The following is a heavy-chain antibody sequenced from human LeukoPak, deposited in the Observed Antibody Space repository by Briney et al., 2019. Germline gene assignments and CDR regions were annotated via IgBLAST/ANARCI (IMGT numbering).Heavy chain of an antibody. J-gene: IGHJ4*02. CDR2: ISYDGSNK. CDR1: GFTFSSYD. D-gene: IGHD1-26*01. Sequence: GGSLRLSCAASGFTFSSYDMHWVRQAPGKGLEWVTVISYDGSNKYYGDSVKGRFTISRDNSKNTLYLKMNSLRAEDTAVYYCAKEGSNGDFDYWGQGTLVTVSS. CDR3: AKEGSNGDFDY. V-gene: IGHV3-30*18.